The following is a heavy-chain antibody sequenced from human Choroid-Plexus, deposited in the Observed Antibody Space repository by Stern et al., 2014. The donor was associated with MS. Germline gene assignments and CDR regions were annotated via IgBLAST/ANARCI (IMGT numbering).Heavy chain of an antibody. V-gene: IGHV3-30*18. CDR1: GFTFGSCA. CDR3: AKDRQYLTYFFDH. J-gene: IGHJ5*02. D-gene: IGHD2/OR15-2a*01. Sequence: QVQLVQSGGGVAQPGRPLRLSCVASGFTFGSCAMHWVRQAPGKGLEWVAGVSYDGSNKYYADSGKGRFTISRDNSQNTLYMQMSSLRPEDTAVYYCAKDRQYLTYFFDHWGQGSLVTVSS. CDR2: VSYDGSNK.